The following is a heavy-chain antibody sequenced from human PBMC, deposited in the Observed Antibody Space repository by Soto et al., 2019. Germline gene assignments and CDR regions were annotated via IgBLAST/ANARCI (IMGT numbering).Heavy chain of an antibody. Sequence: QVQLVESGGGVVQPGRSLRLSCAASGFTFSKYGMHWVXQAPGKGLEWVAVILHDGGDQRYGDSVKGRFTISRDNXXXXXXXXXXXXXXXXXXXXXXXXXXDRPDNGLDMWGQGTMVTVSS. CDR1: GFTFSKYG. J-gene: IGHJ3*02. D-gene: IGHD2-8*01. CDR3: XXXXDRPDNGLDM. V-gene: IGHV3-33*03. CDR2: ILHDGGDQ.